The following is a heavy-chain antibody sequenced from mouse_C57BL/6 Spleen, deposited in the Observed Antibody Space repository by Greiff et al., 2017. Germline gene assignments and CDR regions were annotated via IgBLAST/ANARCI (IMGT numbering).Heavy chain of an antibody. V-gene: IGHV5-4*03. Sequence: EVKLMESGGGLVKPGGSLKLSCAASGFTFSSYAMSWVRQTPEKRLEWVATISDGGSYTYYPDNVKGRFTISRDHAKHILYLQMSLLKSEDTAVYYCARFYGYDDAMDYWGQGTSVTVSS. J-gene: IGHJ4*01. CDR2: ISDGGSYT. CDR3: ARFYGYDDAMDY. CDR1: GFTFSSYA. D-gene: IGHD2-2*01.